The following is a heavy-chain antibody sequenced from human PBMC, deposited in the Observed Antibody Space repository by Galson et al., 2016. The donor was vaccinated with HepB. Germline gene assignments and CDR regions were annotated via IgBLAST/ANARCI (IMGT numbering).Heavy chain of an antibody. CDR3: ARDSPDDYNGYFCFDY. V-gene: IGHV1-18*04. Sequence: SVKVSCKASGYTFTSYGISWVRQAPGQGLEWMGWISAYNGNTHYAQKLQGRVTMTTDTSTSTAYMELRSLRSDDTAVYFCARDSPDDYNGYFCFDYWGQGTLVTVSS. D-gene: IGHD3-22*01. J-gene: IGHJ4*02. CDR1: GYTFTSYG. CDR2: ISAYNGNT.